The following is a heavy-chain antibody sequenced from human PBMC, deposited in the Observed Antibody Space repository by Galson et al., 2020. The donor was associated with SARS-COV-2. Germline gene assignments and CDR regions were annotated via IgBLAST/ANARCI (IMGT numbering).Heavy chain of an antibody. CDR1: GDSISGYY. Sequence: SQTLSLTCTVSGDSISGYYWSWIRQPAGKGLEWIGRISSSGSTNDNPSLRSRVSMSVDTSKKQFSLKLTSVTAADTAIYYCARGISCGAYCHFDYWGQGILVTVSS. CDR2: ISSSGST. CDR3: ARGISCGAYCHFDY. V-gene: IGHV4-4*07. J-gene: IGHJ4*02. D-gene: IGHD1-26*01.